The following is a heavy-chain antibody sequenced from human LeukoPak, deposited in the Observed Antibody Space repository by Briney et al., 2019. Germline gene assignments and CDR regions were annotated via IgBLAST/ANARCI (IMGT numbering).Heavy chain of an antibody. CDR2: INHSGST. CDR1: GGSFSGYY. Sequence: PSETLSLTCAVYGGSFSGYYWSWIRQPPGRGLEWIGEINHSGSTNYNPSLKSRVTISVDTSKNQFSLKLSSVTAADTAVYYCARLPAATYFDYWGQGTLVTVSS. V-gene: IGHV4-34*01. D-gene: IGHD2-2*01. CDR3: ARLPAATYFDY. J-gene: IGHJ4*02.